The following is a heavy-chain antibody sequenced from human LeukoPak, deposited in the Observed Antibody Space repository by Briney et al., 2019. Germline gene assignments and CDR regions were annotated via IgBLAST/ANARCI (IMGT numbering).Heavy chain of an antibody. V-gene: IGHV3-23*01. D-gene: IGHD4-17*01. J-gene: IGHJ4*02. CDR1: GFTFSSYA. Sequence: GGSLRLSCAASGFTFSSYAMSWVRQAPGKGLEWVSAISGSGGSTYYADSVKGRFTISRDNSKDTLYLQMNSLRAEDTAVYYCAKAESNYGDYVPWDYWGQGTLVTVSS. CDR2: ISGSGGST. CDR3: AKAESNYGDYVPWDY.